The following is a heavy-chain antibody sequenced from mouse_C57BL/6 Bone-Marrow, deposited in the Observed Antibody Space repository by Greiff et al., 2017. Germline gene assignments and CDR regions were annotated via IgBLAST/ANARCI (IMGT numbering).Heavy chain of an antibody. Sequence: QDQLQQPGAELVKPGASVKLSCKASGYTFNSYWMPWVKQRPGQGLEWIGMIHPNSGSTNYNEKFKSKDTLTVDKSYSTAYMQLSSLTSEDSAVYYRARNLGEMDYWGQGTTVTGSA. V-gene: IGHV1-64*01. J-gene: IGHJ4*01. D-gene: IGHD4-1*01. CDR2: IHPNSGST. CDR3: ARNLGEMDY. CDR1: GYTFNSYW.